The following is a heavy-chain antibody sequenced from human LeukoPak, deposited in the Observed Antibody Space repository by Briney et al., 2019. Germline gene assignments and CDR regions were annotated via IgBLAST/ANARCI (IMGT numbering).Heavy chain of an antibody. CDR1: GFTFSSYA. Sequence: GASLRLSCAASGFTFSSYAMSWVRQAPGKGVGWVSSISGSGGTTYYADSVKGRFTISRDNSKNTLYLQMNSLRAEDTAVYYCAKIRDSSGLDYWGQGTLVTVSS. D-gene: IGHD3-22*01. J-gene: IGHJ4*02. V-gene: IGHV3-23*01. CDR2: ISGSGGTT. CDR3: AKIRDSSGLDY.